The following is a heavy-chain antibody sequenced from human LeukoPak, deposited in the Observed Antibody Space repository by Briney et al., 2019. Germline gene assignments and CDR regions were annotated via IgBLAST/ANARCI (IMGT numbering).Heavy chain of an antibody. CDR3: ARSPLNIAGWSYFDY. CDR2: YPHDSHT. Sequence: YPHDSHTRYSPSFHGQATISVDKSINTAYLQWNSLKASDTAMYYCARSPLNIAGWSYFDYWGQGALVTVSS. D-gene: IGHD6-19*01. J-gene: IGHJ4*02. V-gene: IGHV5-51*01.